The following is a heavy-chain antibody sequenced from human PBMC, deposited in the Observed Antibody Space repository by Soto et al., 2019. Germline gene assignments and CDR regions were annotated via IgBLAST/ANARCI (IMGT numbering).Heavy chain of an antibody. V-gene: IGHV3-23*01. Sequence: GGSLRLSCAASGFTFSSYAMGWVRQAPGKGLEWVSSIGGSGVSTYYPDSVKGRFTISRDNSKNTLYLQMNALRAEDTAVYYCAKRPVPYRSDQLSAYYYFDSWGQGTLVTVSS. CDR2: IGGSGVST. CDR3: AKRPVPYRSDQLSAYYYFDS. J-gene: IGHJ4*02. CDR1: GFTFSSYA. D-gene: IGHD6-25*01.